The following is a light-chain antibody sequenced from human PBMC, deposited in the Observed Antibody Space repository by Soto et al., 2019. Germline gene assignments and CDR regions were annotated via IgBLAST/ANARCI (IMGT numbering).Light chain of an antibody. Sequence: DIQMTQSPSPLSASVGDRVTITCRASQSISTYLNWYQQKPGKAPKLLIYGASSLQRGVPSRFSGSRSGTDFTLTISSLQPEDFGTYYCQQSFSTPRTFGQGTKVDIK. J-gene: IGKJ1*01. CDR1: QSISTY. CDR3: QQSFSTPRT. V-gene: IGKV1-39*01. CDR2: GAS.